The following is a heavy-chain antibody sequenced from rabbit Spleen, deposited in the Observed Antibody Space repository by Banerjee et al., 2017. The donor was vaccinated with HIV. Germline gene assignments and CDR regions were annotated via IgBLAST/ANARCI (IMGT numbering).Heavy chain of an antibody. D-gene: IGHD8-1*01. Sequence: QSLEESGGDLVKPGASLTLTCTASGFSFSSSYWICWVRQAPGKGLEWIGCIYTSNGGTYYATWAKGRFTSSKTSSTTVTLQMTSLTAADTATYFCARSGSSADSLNLWGPGTLVTVS. J-gene: IGHJ4*01. CDR3: ARSGSSADSLNL. CDR1: GFSFSSSYW. V-gene: IGHV1S40*01. CDR2: IYTSNGGT.